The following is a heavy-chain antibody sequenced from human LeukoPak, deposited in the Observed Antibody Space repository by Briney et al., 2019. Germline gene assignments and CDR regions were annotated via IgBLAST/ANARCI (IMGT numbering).Heavy chain of an antibody. CDR2: IKQDGSEK. J-gene: IGHJ4*02. CDR1: GFTFSSYW. D-gene: IGHD2-2*01. Sequence: GGSLRLSCAASGFTFSSYWMSWVRQAPGKGLEWVANIKQDGSEKYYVDSVKGRFTISRDNAKNSLYLQMNSLRAEDTAVYYCARTVIVVVPAAYFDYRGQGTLVTVSS. V-gene: IGHV3-7*01. CDR3: ARTVIVVVPAAYFDY.